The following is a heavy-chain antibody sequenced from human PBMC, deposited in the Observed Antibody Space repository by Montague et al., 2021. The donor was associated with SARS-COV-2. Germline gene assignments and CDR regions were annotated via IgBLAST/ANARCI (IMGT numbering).Heavy chain of an antibody. V-gene: IGHV4-59*02. J-gene: IGHJ4*01. Sequence: SETLSLTCALSGGSASGYYWAWIRQPPGKGLEWIGYMYYTGTSNHNPSLKGRVSMSIDTSKNHFSLNLTSVAAADTGVYYCARGLGYTSMFRFFDYWGHGAQVTVSS. CDR1: GGSASGYY. D-gene: IGHD2-2*02. CDR3: ARGLGYTSMFRFFDY. CDR2: MYYTGTS.